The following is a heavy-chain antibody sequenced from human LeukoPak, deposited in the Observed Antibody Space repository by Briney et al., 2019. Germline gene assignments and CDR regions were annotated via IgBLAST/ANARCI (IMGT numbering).Heavy chain of an antibody. CDR1: GGSISSSSYY. V-gene: IGHV4-39*07. D-gene: IGHD1-1*01. Sequence: PSENLSLTCTVSGGSISSSSYYLGWIRQPPGKGLEWIGSIYYSVSTYYNPSLKSRVNISVDTTKTQFSLKLSSVTAPDTALYYCAIEVHWNDPALHYYYYYGMDVWGQGTTVTVSS. J-gene: IGHJ6*02. CDR3: AIEVHWNDPALHYYYYYGMDV. CDR2: IYYSVST.